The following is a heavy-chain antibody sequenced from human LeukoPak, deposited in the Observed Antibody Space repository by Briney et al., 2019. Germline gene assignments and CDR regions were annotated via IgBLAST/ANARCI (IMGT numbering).Heavy chain of an antibody. V-gene: IGHV3-48*02. CDR2: ISSSSSTI. Sequence: GGSLRLSCAASGFTFSSYSMNWVRQAPGKGLEWVSYISSSSSTIYYADSVKGRFTISRDNAKNSLYLQMNSLRDEDTAVYYCARETNDILTGFSSDYWGQGTLVTVSS. CDR1: GFTFSSYS. D-gene: IGHD3-9*01. CDR3: ARETNDILTGFSSDY. J-gene: IGHJ4*02.